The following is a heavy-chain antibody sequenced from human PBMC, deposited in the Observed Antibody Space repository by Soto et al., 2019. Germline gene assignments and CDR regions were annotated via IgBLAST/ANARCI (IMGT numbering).Heavy chain of an antibody. D-gene: IGHD3-3*01. Sequence: GASVKVSCKASGGTFSSYAISWVRQAPGQGLEWMGGIIPIFGTANYAQKFQGRVTITADESTSTAYMELSSLRSEDTAVYYCARGGGASQRFLEWQNSPLPPVYYYYYGMDVWGQGTTVTVSS. V-gene: IGHV1-69*13. CDR3: ARGGGASQRFLEWQNSPLPPVYYYYYGMDV. J-gene: IGHJ6*02. CDR1: GGTFSSYA. CDR2: IIPIFGTA.